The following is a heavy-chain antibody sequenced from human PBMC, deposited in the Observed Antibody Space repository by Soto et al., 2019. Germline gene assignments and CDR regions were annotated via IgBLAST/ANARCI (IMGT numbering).Heavy chain of an antibody. CDR1: GFTFSSFW. D-gene: IGHD4-17*01. Sequence: LRLSCAASGFTFSSFWMHWVRQAPGKGLVWVSRASPDGTSTSYADSVKGRFTISRDNAKNTLYMQMNSLRAEDTAVYYCTRHGSGDYFLFDPWGQGTLVTVSS. CDR2: ASPDGTST. CDR3: TRHGSGDYFLFDP. V-gene: IGHV3-74*01. J-gene: IGHJ5*02.